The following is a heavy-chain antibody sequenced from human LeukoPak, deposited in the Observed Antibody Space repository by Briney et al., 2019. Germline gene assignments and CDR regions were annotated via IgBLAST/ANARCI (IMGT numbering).Heavy chain of an antibody. CDR3: ARAGYYSGSGDSGEIDF. CDR1: GFTFNIYA. J-gene: IGHJ4*02. D-gene: IGHD3-10*01. Sequence: GGSLRLSCAASGFTFNIYAMHWVREAPGKGLEWVAFIRYDGSDKYYADSVKGRFTISRDNSKNTLYLQMNSLRAEDTAMYYCARAGYYSGSGDSGEIDFWGQGTLVTVSS. V-gene: IGHV3-30*02. CDR2: IRYDGSDK.